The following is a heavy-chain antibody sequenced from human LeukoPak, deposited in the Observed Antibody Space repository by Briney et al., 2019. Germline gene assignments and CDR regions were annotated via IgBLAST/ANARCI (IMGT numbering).Heavy chain of an antibody. CDR2: INPNSGGT. V-gene: IGHV1-2*02. CDR3: ARDDSSSPNSY. D-gene: IGHD6-6*01. Sequence: ASVKVSCKASGYTFTCYYMHWVRQAPGQGLEWMGWINPNSGGTNYAQKFQGRVTMTRDTSVSTAYMELSRLRSDDTAVYYCARDDSSSPNSYWGQGTRVTVSS. J-gene: IGHJ4*02. CDR1: GYTFTCYY.